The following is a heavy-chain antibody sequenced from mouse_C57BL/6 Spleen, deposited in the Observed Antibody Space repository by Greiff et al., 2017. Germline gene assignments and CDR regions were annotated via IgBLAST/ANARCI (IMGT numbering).Heavy chain of an antibody. D-gene: IGHD1-1*01. V-gene: IGHV1-64*01. CDR2: IHPNSGST. CDR1: GYTFTSYW. Sequence: QVQLQQPGAELVKPGASVKLSCKASGYTFTSYWMHWVKQRPGQGLEWIGMIHPNSGSTNYNEKFKSKATLTVDKSSSTAYMQLSSLTSEDSAVYYCAREKSYGSSYGVWFAYWGQGTLVTVSA. CDR3: AREKSYGSSYGVWFAY. J-gene: IGHJ3*01.